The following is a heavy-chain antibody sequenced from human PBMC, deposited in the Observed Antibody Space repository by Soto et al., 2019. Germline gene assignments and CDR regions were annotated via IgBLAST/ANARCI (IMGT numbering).Heavy chain of an antibody. J-gene: IGHJ6*01. CDR3: AKIGAKNYDCRGDGRGTYYYYGMDV. CDR1: GGTFSSDA. Sequence: SVKVSSKASGGTFSSDAISWVRPAPGQELEWMGALIPNSRTSHCPQSFQGTDTLTSYKSTTTVYMELSSLRSEVTAVYYYAKIGAKNYDCRGDGRGTYYYYGMDVWGQGTTVTVSS. V-gene: IGHV1-69*06. D-gene: IGHD3-22*01. CDR2: LIPNSRTS.